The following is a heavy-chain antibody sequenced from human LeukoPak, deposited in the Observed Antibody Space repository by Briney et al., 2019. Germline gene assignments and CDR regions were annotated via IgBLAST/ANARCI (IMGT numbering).Heavy chain of an antibody. J-gene: IGHJ4*02. CDR2: IYHSGST. CDR3: ARTPPFYDFWSGYSNSYYFDY. CDR1: GSSISSGYY. D-gene: IGHD3-3*01. Sequence: SETLSLTCAVSGSSISSGYYWGWIRQPPGKGLEWIGSIYHSGSTYYNPSLKSRVTISVDTSKNQFSLKLSSVTAADTAVYYCARTPPFYDFWSGYSNSYYFDYWGQGTLVTVSS. V-gene: IGHV4-38-2*01.